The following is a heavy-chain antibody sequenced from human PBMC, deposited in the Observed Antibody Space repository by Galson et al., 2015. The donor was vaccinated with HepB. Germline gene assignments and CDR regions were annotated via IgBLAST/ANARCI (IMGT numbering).Heavy chain of an antibody. CDR1: GFTFSSYE. Sequence: SLRLSCAASGFTFSSYEMNWVRQAPGKGLEWVSYISSSGSTIYYADSVKGRFTISRDNAKNSLYPQMNSLRAEDTALYYCATIGPRGGHRWLFDYWGQGTLVTVSS. J-gene: IGHJ4*02. CDR2: ISSSGSTI. V-gene: IGHV3-48*03. CDR3: ATIGPRGGHRWLFDY. D-gene: IGHD3-16*02.